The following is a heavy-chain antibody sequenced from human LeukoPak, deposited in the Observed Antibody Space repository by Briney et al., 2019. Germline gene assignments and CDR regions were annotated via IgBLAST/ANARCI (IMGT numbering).Heavy chain of an antibody. CDR1: GFTFSSYG. J-gene: IGHJ4*02. CDR2: ISGSGGST. Sequence: GGSLRLSCAASGFTFSSYGMSWVRQAPGKGLEWVSAISGSGGSTYYADSVKGRFTVSRDNSKNTLYLQMNSLRAEDTAVYYCAKESSSGYYYHYFDYWGQGTLVTVSS. D-gene: IGHD3-22*01. CDR3: AKESSSGYYYHYFDY. V-gene: IGHV3-23*01.